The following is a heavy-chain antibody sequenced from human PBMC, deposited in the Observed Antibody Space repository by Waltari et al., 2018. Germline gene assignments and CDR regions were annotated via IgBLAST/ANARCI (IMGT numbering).Heavy chain of an antibody. Sequence: EVQLLESGGGLVQPGGSLRLSCAASGFTFSSYAMSWVRQAPGKGLEWVANIKQDGSEKYYVDSVKGRFTISRDNAKNSLYPQMNSLRAEDTAVYYCARRRGGGFDYWGQGTLVTVSS. CDR1: GFTFSSYA. V-gene: IGHV3-7*01. J-gene: IGHJ4*02. D-gene: IGHD3-10*01. CDR2: IKQDGSEK. CDR3: ARRRGGGFDY.